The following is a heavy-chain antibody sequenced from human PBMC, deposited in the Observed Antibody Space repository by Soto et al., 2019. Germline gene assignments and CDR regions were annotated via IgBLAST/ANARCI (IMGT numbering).Heavy chain of an antibody. CDR1: CGSFSGYC. CDR3: ARAARHYCGGGSCYSSRRYYFDY. D-gene: IGHD2-15*01. Sequence: LETLSHPCGVECGSFSGYCGSWIRQPPGKGLEWIGEINHSGSTNYNPSLKSRVTTSVDTSKNQFSLKLSSVTAADTAVYYCARAARHYCGGGSCYSSRRYYFDYWGQGTLVTVSS. CDR2: INHSGST. V-gene: IGHV4-34*01. J-gene: IGHJ4*02.